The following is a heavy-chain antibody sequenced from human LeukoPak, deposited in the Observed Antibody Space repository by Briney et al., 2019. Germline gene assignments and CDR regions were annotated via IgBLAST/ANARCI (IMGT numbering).Heavy chain of an antibody. Sequence: PGGSLRLSCAASGFTFSSYSMNWVRQAPGKGLEWVSYISSSSSTIYYADSVKGRFTISRDNAKNSLYLQMNSLRAEDTAVYYCARGARYIAAAHGGWFDPWGQGTLVTVSS. J-gene: IGHJ5*02. CDR2: ISSSSSTI. CDR3: ARGARYIAAAHGGWFDP. D-gene: IGHD6-13*01. CDR1: GFTFSSYS. V-gene: IGHV3-48*04.